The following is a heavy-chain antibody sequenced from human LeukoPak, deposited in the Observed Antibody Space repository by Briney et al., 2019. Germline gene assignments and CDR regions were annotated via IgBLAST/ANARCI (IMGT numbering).Heavy chain of an antibody. CDR3: ASSRRVVNGFDY. CDR1: GGSISSYD. J-gene: IGHJ4*02. Sequence: PSESLSLTCTVSGGSISSYDWSWIRLPAGKGLEWIGRIYTSGSTNYNPSLKSRVTMSVDTSKNQFSLKLSSVTAADTAVYYCASSRRVVNGFDYWGQGTLVTVSS. CDR2: IYTSGST. V-gene: IGHV4-4*07. D-gene: IGHD3-22*01.